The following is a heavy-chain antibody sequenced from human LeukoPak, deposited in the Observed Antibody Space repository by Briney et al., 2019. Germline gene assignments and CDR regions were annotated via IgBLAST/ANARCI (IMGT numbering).Heavy chain of an antibody. CDR2: IYYSGST. CDR1: GGSISSGDYY. J-gene: IGHJ3*02. D-gene: IGHD6-6*01. Sequence: SETLSLTCTVSGGSISSGDYYWSWLRQPPGEGLEWIGYIYYSGSTYYHPSLKSRVTISVDTSKNQFSLKLSSVTAADTAVYYCAREKPRRAFDIWGQGTMVTVSS. CDR3: AREKPRRAFDI. V-gene: IGHV4-30-4*01.